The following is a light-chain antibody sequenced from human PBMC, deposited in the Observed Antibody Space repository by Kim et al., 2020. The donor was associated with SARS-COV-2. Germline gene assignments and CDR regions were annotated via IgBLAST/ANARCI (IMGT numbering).Light chain of an antibody. V-gene: IGKV1-6*01. J-gene: IGKJ1*01. CDR3: LQDFNYPRT. Sequence: SSVGDRVTITCRASQGIRDDLGWYQQKPGKAPKLLIYAASSLQSGVPSRFSGSGSGTDFTLTISSLQPEDFATYYCLQDFNYPRTFGQGTKVDIK. CDR1: QGIRDD. CDR2: AAS.